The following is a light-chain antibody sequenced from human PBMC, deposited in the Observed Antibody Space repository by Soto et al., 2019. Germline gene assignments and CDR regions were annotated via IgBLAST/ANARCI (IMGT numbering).Light chain of an antibody. CDR1: QRHLSSSNNKNR. CDR2: WAS. CDR3: QQYYSSPRT. V-gene: IGKV4-1*01. Sequence: DIVMTQSPDSLAVSLGARPTLNCRASQRHLSSSNNKNRLSWYQQKPGQPPKLLLYWASTRESGVPDRFSGSGSGTDFSLTISSLQAEDVAVYYCQQYYSSPRTFGQGTKVDIK. J-gene: IGKJ1*01.